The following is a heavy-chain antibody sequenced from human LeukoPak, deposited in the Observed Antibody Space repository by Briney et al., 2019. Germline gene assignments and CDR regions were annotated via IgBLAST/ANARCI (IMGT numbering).Heavy chain of an antibody. Sequence: PSETLSLTCAVYGGSFSGYYWSWIRQPPGKGREWIGEINHSGSTNYNPSLKSRVTISVDTSKNQFSLKLSSVTAADTAVYYCAREHCSSTSCPEYFQHWGQGTLVTVSS. D-gene: IGHD2-2*01. CDR3: AREHCSSTSCPEYFQH. CDR1: GGSFSGYY. V-gene: IGHV4-34*01. J-gene: IGHJ1*01. CDR2: INHSGST.